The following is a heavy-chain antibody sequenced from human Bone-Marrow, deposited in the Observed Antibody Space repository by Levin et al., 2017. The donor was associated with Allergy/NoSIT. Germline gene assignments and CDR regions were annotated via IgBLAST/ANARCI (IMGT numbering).Heavy chain of an antibody. CDR1: GFKFDDYG. J-gene: IGHJ4*02. CDR2: ISWNSGSI. CDR3: VRRADRSNRHSARYDY. D-gene: IGHD1-14*01. V-gene: IGHV3-9*01. Sequence: GGSLRLSCATSGFKFDDYGLHWVRQAPGKGLEWVSGISWNSGSIGYRDSVKGRFTISRDNAKSSLYLQMNSLRLEDTALYYCVRRADRSNRHSARYDYWGQGTLVTVSS.